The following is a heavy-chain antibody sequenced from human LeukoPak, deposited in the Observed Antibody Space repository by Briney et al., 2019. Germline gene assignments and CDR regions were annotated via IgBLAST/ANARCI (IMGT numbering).Heavy chain of an antibody. J-gene: IGHJ3*02. V-gene: IGHV3-23*01. Sequence: GGCLRLSCAASGFTFSSYAMSWVRQAPRKGLEWVSAISGSGGSTYYADSVKGRFTISRDNSKNTLYLQMNSLRAEDTAVYYCAKDFKAARYAFDIWGQGTMVTVSS. CDR1: GFTFSSYA. CDR3: AKDFKAARYAFDI. CDR2: ISGSGGST.